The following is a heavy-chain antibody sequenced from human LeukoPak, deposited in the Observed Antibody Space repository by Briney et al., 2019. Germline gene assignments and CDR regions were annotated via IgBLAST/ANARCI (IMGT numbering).Heavy chain of an antibody. CDR1: GYTLASYG. V-gene: IGHV1-18*01. CDR3: ARDKDSSGWSYYYYYGMDV. D-gene: IGHD6-19*01. CDR2: ISTYNVNT. J-gene: IGHJ6*02. Sequence: ASVRVSCKASGYTLASYGISTVRQAPGQGVEWRGWISTYNVNTDYTQKLQGGVTMTTDTSTSTAYMELRSLRSDDTAVYYCARDKDSSGWSYYYYYGMDVWGQGTTVTVSS.